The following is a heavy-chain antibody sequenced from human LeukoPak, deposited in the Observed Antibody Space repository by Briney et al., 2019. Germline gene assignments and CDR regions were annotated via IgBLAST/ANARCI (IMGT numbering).Heavy chain of an antibody. V-gene: IGHV1-46*01. CDR2: INPSGGST. Sequence: ASVKVSCKASGYTFTSYYMHWVRQAPGQGLEWMGIINPSGGSTSYAQKFQGRVTMTRDTSTSTVYMELSSLRSEDTAVYYCAKAYHTYYDFWSEKKNYYYYGMDVWGQGTTVTVSS. D-gene: IGHD3-3*01. CDR1: GYTFTSYY. J-gene: IGHJ6*02. CDR3: AKAYHTYYDFWSEKKNYYYYGMDV.